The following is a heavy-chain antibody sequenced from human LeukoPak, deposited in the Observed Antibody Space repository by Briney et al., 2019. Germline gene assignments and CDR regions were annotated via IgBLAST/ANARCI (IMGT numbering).Heavy chain of an antibody. Sequence: ASVKVSCKASGYTFTSYGISWVRQAPGQGLEGMGWISAYNGNTNYAQKLQGRVTMTTDTSTSTAYMELRSLRSDDTAVYYCARVKQWLTKGAYFDYWGQGTLVTVSS. D-gene: IGHD6-19*01. J-gene: IGHJ4*02. V-gene: IGHV1-18*01. CDR2: ISAYNGNT. CDR1: GYTFTSYG. CDR3: ARVKQWLTKGAYFDY.